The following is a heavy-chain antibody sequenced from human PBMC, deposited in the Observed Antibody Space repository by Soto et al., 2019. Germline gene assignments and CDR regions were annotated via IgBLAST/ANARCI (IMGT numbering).Heavy chain of an antibody. CDR2: IKQDGSEK. D-gene: IGHD6-6*01. Sequence: EVQLVASGGGLVQPGGSLRLSCAASGFTFSSYWMSWVRQAPGKGLEWVANIKQDGSEKYYVDSVTGRLTISRDNAKNSRYLQMNSLRAQDTAVYYCARAGIAARPWGNWFDPWGQGTLVTVAS. J-gene: IGHJ5*02. CDR1: GFTFSSYW. CDR3: ARAGIAARPWGNWFDP. V-gene: IGHV3-7*01.